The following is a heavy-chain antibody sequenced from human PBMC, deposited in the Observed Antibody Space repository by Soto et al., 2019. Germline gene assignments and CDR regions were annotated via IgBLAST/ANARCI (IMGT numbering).Heavy chain of an antibody. CDR3: ARAQPPVGASYYFDF. Sequence: PSQTLSLTCVISGDSVSSNSAAWNWIRPSPSGGLEWLGRTYYRSKWYNEYAVTVKSRININTDTSKNHFSLQLNFVTPDDTAIYYCARAQPPVGASYYFDFWGQGALVTVSS. CDR1: GDSVSSNSAA. D-gene: IGHD1-26*01. CDR2: TYYRSKWYN. V-gene: IGHV6-1*01. J-gene: IGHJ4*02.